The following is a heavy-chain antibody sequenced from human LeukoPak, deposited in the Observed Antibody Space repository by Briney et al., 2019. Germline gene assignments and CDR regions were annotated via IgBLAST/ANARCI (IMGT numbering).Heavy chain of an antibody. J-gene: IGHJ5*02. CDR1: GFTFNNYD. V-gene: IGHV3-48*03. CDR3: ARGPPLFDP. Sequence: GGSLRLSCAGSGFTFNNYDMTWVRQAPGKGLEWISYISISGSTIYYADSVKGRFTISRDNAKNSLYLQMSSLRVEDTAIYYCARGPPLFDPWGQGTLVTVSS. CDR2: ISISGSTI.